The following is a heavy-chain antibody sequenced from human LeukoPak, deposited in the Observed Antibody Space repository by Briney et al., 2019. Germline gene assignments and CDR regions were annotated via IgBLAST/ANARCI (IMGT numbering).Heavy chain of an antibody. D-gene: IGHD5-24*01. CDR3: ARAGLHRDGYTSMNLFDY. J-gene: IGHJ4*02. CDR2: INPNSGDT. Sequence: VASVKVSCKASGYTFTGYYMHWVQQAPGQGLEWMGWINPNSGDTNYAQKFQGWVTMTRDASISTAYMELSRLRSDDTAVYYCARAGLHRDGYTSMNLFDYWGQGTLVTVSS. CDR1: GYTFTGYY. V-gene: IGHV1-2*04.